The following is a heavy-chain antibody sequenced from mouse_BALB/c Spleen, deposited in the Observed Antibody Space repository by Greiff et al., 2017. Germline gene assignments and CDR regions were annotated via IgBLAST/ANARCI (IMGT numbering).Heavy chain of an antibody. D-gene: IGHD1-1*02. CDR1: GYTFTDYA. V-gene: IGHV1S137*01. CDR3: ARFGGNSEFDY. CDR2: ISTYYGDA. Sequence: VQLQQSGAELVRPGVSVKISCKGSGYTFTDYAMHWVKQSHAKSLEWIGVISTYYGDASYNQKFKGKATMTVDKSSSTAYMELARLTSEDSAIYYCARFGGNSEFDYWGQGTTLTVSS. J-gene: IGHJ2*01.